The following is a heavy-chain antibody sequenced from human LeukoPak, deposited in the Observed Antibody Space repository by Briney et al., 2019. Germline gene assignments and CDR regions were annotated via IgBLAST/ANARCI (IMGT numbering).Heavy chain of an antibody. Sequence: PGGSLRLSCAASGFTFSSYEMNWVRQAPGKGLEWVSAISGSGGSTYYADSVKGRFTISRDNSKNTLYLQMNSLRAEDTAVYYCAKGSKWLLWYFDYWGQGTLVTVSS. J-gene: IGHJ4*02. V-gene: IGHV3-23*01. CDR1: GFTFSSYE. CDR2: ISGSGGST. CDR3: AKGSKWLLWYFDY. D-gene: IGHD5-12*01.